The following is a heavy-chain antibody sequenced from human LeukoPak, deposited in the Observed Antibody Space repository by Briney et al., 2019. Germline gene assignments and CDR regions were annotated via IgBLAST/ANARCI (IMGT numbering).Heavy chain of an antibody. V-gene: IGHV3-74*01. J-gene: IGHJ4*02. CDR1: GFTFSSHW. Sequence: PGGSLRLSCADSGFTFSSHWMHWVRQAPGKGLVWVSRIKYDASSTSYADSVKGRFTISRDNAKNTLYLQMNSLRAEDTAVYYCARGATYAYYQDYWGQGTLSPSPQ. CDR2: IKYDASST. D-gene: IGHD1-26*01. CDR3: ARGATYAYYQDY.